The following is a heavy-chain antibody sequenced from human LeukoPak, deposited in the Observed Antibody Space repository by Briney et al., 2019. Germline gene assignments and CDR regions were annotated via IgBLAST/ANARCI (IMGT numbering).Heavy chain of an antibody. V-gene: IGHV3-9*03. D-gene: IGHD4-23*01. J-gene: IGHJ4*02. CDR2: ISWNSGII. Sequence: SGGSLRLSCAASGFTFSSYEMNWVRQAPGKGLEWVSGISWNSGIIGYADSVKGRFTISRDNAKNSLYLQMNSLRAEDMALYYCAKGSSVVIPGYFDYWGQGTLVTVSS. CDR3: AKGSSVVIPGYFDY. CDR1: GFTFSSYE.